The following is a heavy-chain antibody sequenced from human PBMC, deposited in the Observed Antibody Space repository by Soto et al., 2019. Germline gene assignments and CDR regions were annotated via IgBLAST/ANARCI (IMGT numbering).Heavy chain of an antibody. Sequence: GGSLRLFCAASGFTFSSYGMHWVRQAQGKGLEWVAVISYDGSNKYYADSVKGRFTISRDNSKNTLYLQMNSLRAEDTAVYYCAKDRLYCSSTSCYTGGYYYYYGMDVWGQGTTVTVSS. CDR2: ISYDGSNK. CDR1: GFTFSSYG. CDR3: AKDRLYCSSTSCYTGGYYYYYGMDV. V-gene: IGHV3-30*18. D-gene: IGHD2-2*02. J-gene: IGHJ6*02.